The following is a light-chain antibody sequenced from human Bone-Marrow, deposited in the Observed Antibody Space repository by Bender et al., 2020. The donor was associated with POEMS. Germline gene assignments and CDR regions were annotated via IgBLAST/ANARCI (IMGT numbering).Light chain of an antibody. CDR3: SLYTSGSTLVL. CDR2: DVN. Sequence: QSALTQSASVSGSPGQSITISCTGTNSYIGTYTYVSWYQQHPGKAPRLIIYDVNNRPSGVSNRFSGSKSGNTPSLTISGRQAEDEADYYCSLYTSGSTLVLFGGGTKLTVL. V-gene: IGLV2-14*03. J-gene: IGLJ3*02. CDR1: NSYIGTYTY.